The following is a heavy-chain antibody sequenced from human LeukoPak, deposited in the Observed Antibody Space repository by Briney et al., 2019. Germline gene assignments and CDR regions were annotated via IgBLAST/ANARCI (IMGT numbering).Heavy chain of an antibody. V-gene: IGHV3-9*01. CDR1: GFTFDDYA. CDR2: ISWNSGSI. J-gene: IGHJ4*02. D-gene: IGHD3-22*01. CDR3: ARLTYYYDSSGYYPDYFDY. Sequence: GRSLRLSCAASGFTFDDYAMHWVRQAPGKGLEWVSGISWNSGSIGYADSVKGRFTISRDNAKNSLYLQMNSLRAEDTALYYCARLTYYYDSSGYYPDYFDYWGQGTLVTVSS.